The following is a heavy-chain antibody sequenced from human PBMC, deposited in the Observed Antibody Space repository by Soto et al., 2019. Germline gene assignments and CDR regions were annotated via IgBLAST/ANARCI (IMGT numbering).Heavy chain of an antibody. J-gene: IGHJ4*02. CDR1: GFTFSSYS. Sequence: PGGSLRLSCAASGFTFSSYSMNWVRQAPGKGLEWVSSISSSSSYIYYADSVKGRFTISRDNAKNSLYLQMNSLRAEDTAVYYCATYYYDSSAHFDYWGQGTLVTVSS. CDR3: ATYYYDSSAHFDY. CDR2: ISSSSSYI. V-gene: IGHV3-21*01. D-gene: IGHD3-22*01.